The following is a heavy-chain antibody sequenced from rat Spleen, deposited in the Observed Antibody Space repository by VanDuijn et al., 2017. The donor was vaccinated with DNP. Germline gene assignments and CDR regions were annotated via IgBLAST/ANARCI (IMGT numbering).Heavy chain of an antibody. CDR1: GFTFSDYY. J-gene: IGHJ2*01. V-gene: IGHV5-22*01. D-gene: IGHD1-11*01. CDR2: ISYDGAS. Sequence: EVQLVESGGGLVQPGRSLKLSCAASGFTFSDYYLAWVRQAPTKGLEWVASISYDGASYYRDSVKGRFTIARDNAKSTQYLQMDSLRSEEKATYYCERTRLDREGVVPFEYWGQGVMVTVSS. CDR3: ERTRLDREGVVPFEY.